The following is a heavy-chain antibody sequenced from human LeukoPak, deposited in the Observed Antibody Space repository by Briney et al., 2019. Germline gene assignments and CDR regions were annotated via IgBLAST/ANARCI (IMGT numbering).Heavy chain of an antibody. D-gene: IGHD3-16*02. CDR1: GFTFSSYA. Sequence: PGGSLRLSCAASGFTFSSYAMHWVRQAPGNGLEWVAVISYGGSNKYYADSVKGRFTISRDNSKNTLYLQMNSLRAEDTAVYYCARKHRPVYDYVWGSYRPLDYWGQGTLVTVSS. J-gene: IGHJ4*02. V-gene: IGHV3-30*04. CDR2: ISYGGSNK. CDR3: ARKHRPVYDYVWGSYRPLDY.